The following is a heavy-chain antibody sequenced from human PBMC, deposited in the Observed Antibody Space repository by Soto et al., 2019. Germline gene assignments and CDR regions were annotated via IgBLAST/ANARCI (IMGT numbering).Heavy chain of an antibody. CDR1: GFTFSSYA. D-gene: IGHD3-10*01. V-gene: IGHV3-23*01. J-gene: IGHJ4*02. CDR3: AKRGLLWFGELSVSYYFDY. Sequence: GGSLRLSCAASGFTFSSYAMSWVRQAPGKGLEWVSAISGSGGSTYYADSVKGRFTISRDNSKNTLYLQMNSLRAEDTAVYYCAKRGLLWFGELSVSYYFDYWGQGTLVTVSS. CDR2: ISGSGGST.